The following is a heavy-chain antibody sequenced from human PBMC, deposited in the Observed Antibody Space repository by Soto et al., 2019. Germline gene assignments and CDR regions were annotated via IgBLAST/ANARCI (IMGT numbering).Heavy chain of an antibody. Sequence: QVQLAESGGGVVQPGRSLRLSCAASGFTFSSYGMHWVRQAPGKGLEWVAVIWYDGSNKYYADSVKGRFTISRDNSKNTLYLQMNSLRAEDTAVYYCARDTDCGGDCYTLDYWGQGTLVTVSS. CDR3: ARDTDCGGDCYTLDY. CDR2: IWYDGSNK. J-gene: IGHJ4*02. V-gene: IGHV3-33*01. D-gene: IGHD2-21*02. CDR1: GFTFSSYG.